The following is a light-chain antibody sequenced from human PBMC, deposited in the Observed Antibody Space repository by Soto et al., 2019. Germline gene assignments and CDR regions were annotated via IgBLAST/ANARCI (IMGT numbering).Light chain of an antibody. Sequence: ATKCTHFPPSFFRFVVANVTIICGPSQSIGTYLDWYQHKPGKAPKVVIYAASTRASGIPARFSGSGSGTEFTLTISSLQSGDFAIYYCQQSNNWPRTFGQGTRLEI. V-gene: IGKV1D-13*01. CDR3: QQSNNWPRT. CDR1: QSIGTY. CDR2: AAS. J-gene: IGKJ5*01.